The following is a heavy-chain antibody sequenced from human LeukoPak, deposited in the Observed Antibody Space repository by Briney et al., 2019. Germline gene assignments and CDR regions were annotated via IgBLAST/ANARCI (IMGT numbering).Heavy chain of an antibody. V-gene: IGHV4-34*01. CDR1: AVSFSGYY. D-gene: IGHD4-17*01. CDR2: TKQSGST. Sequence: SETLSLTCAVYAVSFSGYYWSRLRPPQGQGLEWIGRTKQSGSTNYNPSLKSRVTISVDTSKNQFSLKLSSVTAADTAAYYCAREPGLYGYYYYYGMDVWGQGTTVTVSS. J-gene: IGHJ6*02. CDR3: AREPGLYGYYYYYGMDV.